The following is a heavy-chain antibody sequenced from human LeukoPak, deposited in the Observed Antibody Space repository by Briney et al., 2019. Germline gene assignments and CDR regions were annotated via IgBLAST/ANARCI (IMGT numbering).Heavy chain of an antibody. D-gene: IGHD3-22*01. V-gene: IGHV5-51*01. Sequence: PGESLKISCKGSGYSFTSYWIGWVRQMLGKGLEWMGTINPGDSDTRYSPSFQGQVTISVDKSINTAYLQWSSLKASDTAMYYCARQWLYYDSSAYRNYNCFDPWGQGTLVTVSS. CDR3: ARQWLYYDSSAYRNYNCFDP. CDR1: GYSFTSYW. J-gene: IGHJ5*02. CDR2: INPGDSDT.